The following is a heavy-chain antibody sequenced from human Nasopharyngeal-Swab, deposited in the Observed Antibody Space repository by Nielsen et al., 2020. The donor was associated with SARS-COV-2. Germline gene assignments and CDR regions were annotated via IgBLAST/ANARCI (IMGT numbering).Heavy chain of an antibody. D-gene: IGHD5-18*01. CDR2: ISGSGGST. V-gene: IGHV3-23*01. CDR3: ARDHANTAMRNFDY. J-gene: IGHJ4*02. Sequence: WIRQPPGKGLEWVSAISGSGGSTYYADSVKGRFTISRDNSKNSLYLQMNSLRAEDTAVYYCARDHANTAMRNFDYWGQGTLVTVSS.